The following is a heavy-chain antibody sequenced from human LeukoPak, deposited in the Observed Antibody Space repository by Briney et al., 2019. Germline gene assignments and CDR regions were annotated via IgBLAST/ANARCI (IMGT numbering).Heavy chain of an antibody. J-gene: IGHJ6*03. D-gene: IGHD7-27*01. V-gene: IGHV4-34*01. Sequence: SETLSLTCAVYGGSFSGYYWSWIRQPPGKGLEWIGSIYYSGSTYYNPSLKSRVTISVDTSKNQFSLKLSSVTAADTAVYYCARVGNYYYYYMDVWGKGTTVTVSS. CDR3: ARVGNYYYYYMDV. CDR1: GGSFSGYY. CDR2: IYYSGST.